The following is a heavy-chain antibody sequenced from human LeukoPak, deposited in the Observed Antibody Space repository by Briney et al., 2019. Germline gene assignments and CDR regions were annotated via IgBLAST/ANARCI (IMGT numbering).Heavy chain of an antibody. Sequence: GGSLRLSCAASGFTFTNYAMSWVRQAPGKGLEWVSAISGGGSGTYYADSVKGRFTISRDNSKNTLYLQMNSLRAEDTAVYYCARVQDSSGWYYFDYWGQGTLVTVSS. CDR2: ISGGGSGT. CDR1: GFTFTNYA. CDR3: ARVQDSSGWYYFDY. D-gene: IGHD6-19*01. J-gene: IGHJ4*02. V-gene: IGHV3-23*01.